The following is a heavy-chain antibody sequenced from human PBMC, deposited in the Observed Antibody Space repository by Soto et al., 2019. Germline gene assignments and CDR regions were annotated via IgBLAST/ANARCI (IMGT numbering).Heavy chain of an antibody. D-gene: IGHD5-18*01. CDR1: GFTFDDYA. Sequence: EVQLEESGGALVQPGRPLRLSCAASGFTFDDYAMHWVRQVLGKGLEWVSSISCNSGYIGYADSVKGRFTTSRDNAKNSLYLQMNSLRPEDTALYYCVRSKGGYSYGTPFDYWGQGTLVTVSS. J-gene: IGHJ4*02. CDR2: ISCNSGYI. V-gene: IGHV3-9*01. CDR3: VRSKGGYSYGTPFDY.